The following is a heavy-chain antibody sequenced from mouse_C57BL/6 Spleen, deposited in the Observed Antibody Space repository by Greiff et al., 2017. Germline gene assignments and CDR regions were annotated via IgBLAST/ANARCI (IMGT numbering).Heavy chain of an antibody. CDR2: IDPSDSET. J-gene: IGHJ2*01. V-gene: IGHV1-52*01. CDR1: GYTFTSYW. CDR3: ARETYYGSSYFDY. D-gene: IGHD1-1*01. Sequence: QVQLQQPGAELVRPGSSVKLSCKASGYTFTSYWMHWVKQRPIQGLEWIGNIDPSDSETHYNQKFKDKATLTVDKSSSTAYMQRSSLTSEDSAVYYCARETYYGSSYFDYWGQGTTLTVSS.